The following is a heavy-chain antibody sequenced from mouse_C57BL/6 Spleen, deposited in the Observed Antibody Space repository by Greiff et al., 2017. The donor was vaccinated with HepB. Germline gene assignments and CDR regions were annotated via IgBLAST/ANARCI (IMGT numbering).Heavy chain of an antibody. Sequence: QVQLKESGAELVRPGASVKLSCKASGYTFTDYYINWVKQRPGQGLEWIARIYPGSGNTYYNEKFKGKATLTAEKSSSTAYMQLSSLTSEDSAVYFCARSSWYYFDYWGQGTTLTVSS. CDR3: ARSSWYYFDY. V-gene: IGHV1-76*01. CDR2: IYPGSGNT. CDR1: GYTFTDYY. J-gene: IGHJ2*01.